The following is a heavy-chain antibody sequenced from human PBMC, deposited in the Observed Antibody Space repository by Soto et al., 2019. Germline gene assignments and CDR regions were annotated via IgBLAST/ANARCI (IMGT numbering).Heavy chain of an antibody. J-gene: IGHJ5*02. Sequence: PSETLSLTCSVSGGSMSSYYWTWIRQPAGKGLEWIGRVYSSGGTHYNSSLKSRVTISLDTSKNQFSLRLISVTAADTAVYYCSRGQRFSDCFDPSGQAPLVTLSS. CDR1: GGSMSSYY. D-gene: IGHD3-3*01. V-gene: IGHV4-4*07. CDR2: VYSSGGT. CDR3: SRGQRFSDCFDP.